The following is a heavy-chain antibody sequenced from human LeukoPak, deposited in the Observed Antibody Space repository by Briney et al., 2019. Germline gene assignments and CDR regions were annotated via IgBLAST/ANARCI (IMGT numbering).Heavy chain of an antibody. CDR1: GFTFSSYA. CDR2: ISGSGGST. J-gene: IGHJ4*02. Sequence: GGSLRLPCAASGFTFSSYAMSWVRQAPGKGLEWVSAISGSGGSTYYADSVKGRFTISRDNSKNTLYLQMNSLRAEDTAVYYCAKRGVAAARLGGYYFDYWGQGTLVTVSS. CDR3: AKRGVAAARLGGYYFDY. D-gene: IGHD6-6*01. V-gene: IGHV3-23*01.